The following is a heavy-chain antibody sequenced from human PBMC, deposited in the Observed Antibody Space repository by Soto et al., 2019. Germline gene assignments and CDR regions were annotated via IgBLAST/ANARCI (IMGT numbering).Heavy chain of an antibody. D-gene: IGHD2-15*01. J-gene: IGHJ4*02. CDR2: INHSGST. Sequence: SETLSLTCAVYGGSFSGYYWSWIRQPPGKGLEWIGEINHSGSTNYNPSLKSRVTISVDTSKNQFSLKLSSVTAADTAVYYCARAPSYCSGGSCYPRPYYFDYWGQGTLVTVSS. CDR3: ARAPSYCSGGSCYPRPYYFDY. CDR1: GGSFSGYY. V-gene: IGHV4-34*01.